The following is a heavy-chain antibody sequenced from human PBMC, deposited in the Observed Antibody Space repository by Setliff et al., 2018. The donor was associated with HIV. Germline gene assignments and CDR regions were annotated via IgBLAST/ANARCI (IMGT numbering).Heavy chain of an antibody. CDR1: GGSISSGDYY. D-gene: IGHD1-26*01. CDR3: ARWYSSSYYAFDI. Sequence: SETLSLTCTVSGGSISSGDYYWSWIRQPPGKGLEWIGYIYYSGSTYYNPSLKNRITISVETSKKQFALKLSSVTAADTAVYYCARWYSSSYYAFDIWGQGTMVT. J-gene: IGHJ3*02. CDR2: IYYSGST. V-gene: IGHV4-30-4*08.